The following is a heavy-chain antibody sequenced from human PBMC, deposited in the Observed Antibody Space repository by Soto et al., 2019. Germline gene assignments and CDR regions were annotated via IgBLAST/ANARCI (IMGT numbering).Heavy chain of an antibody. J-gene: IGHJ3*01. Sequence: QVQLQESGPGLVKPSQTLSLTCTVSGVSIRSGGYYWNWIRQHPGKGLEWIGYIYDTGSTFYNPALRRRLTISLDTSKYQFFRNLDSVSAADTAVYYCAGYPVAGSFKALDLWGQGKMVTV. CDR2: IYDTGST. D-gene: IGHD6-19*01. CDR3: AGYPVAGSFKALDL. CDR1: GVSIRSGGYY. V-gene: IGHV4-31*03.